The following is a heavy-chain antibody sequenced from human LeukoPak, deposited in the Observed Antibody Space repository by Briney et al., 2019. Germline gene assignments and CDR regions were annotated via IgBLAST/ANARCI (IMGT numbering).Heavy chain of an antibody. CDR2: IYYSGST. CDR1: GGSFTGTLSRYY. J-gene: IGHJ4*02. D-gene: IGHD3-22*01. Sequence: SETLSLTCAVYGGSFTGTLSRYYWSWIRQPPGKGLEWIGYIYYSGSTNYNPSLKSRVTISVDTSKNQFSLKLSSVTAADTAVYYCARSDSSGYHPEYYFDYWGQGTLVTVSS. V-gene: IGHV4-61*01. CDR3: ARSDSSGYHPEYYFDY.